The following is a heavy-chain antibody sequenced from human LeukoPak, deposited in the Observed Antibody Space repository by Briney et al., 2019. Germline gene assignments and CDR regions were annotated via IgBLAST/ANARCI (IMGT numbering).Heavy chain of an antibody. Sequence: ASVKVSCKASGYTFTGYYMHWVRQAPGQGPEWMGWMHPGNGNTRYAEKFQGRVTMTRDTSINTAYMDLTSLRSDDTAVYYCAREGSYCVGGDCYSFDFWGQGTLITVSS. V-gene: IGHV1-2*02. D-gene: IGHD2-21*02. J-gene: IGHJ4*02. CDR2: MHPGNGNT. CDR3: AREGSYCVGGDCYSFDF. CDR1: GYTFTGYY.